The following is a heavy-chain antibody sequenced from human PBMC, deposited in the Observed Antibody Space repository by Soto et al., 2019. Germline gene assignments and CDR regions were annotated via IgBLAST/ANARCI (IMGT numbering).Heavy chain of an antibody. J-gene: IGHJ5*02. CDR1: GGSISSGGYY. CDR3: ARGDLWFGELSHWFDP. CDR2: IYYSGST. D-gene: IGHD3-10*01. V-gene: IGHV4-31*03. Sequence: SETLSLTCTVSGGSISSGGYYWSWIRQHPGKGLEWIGYIYYSGSTYYNPSLKSRVTISVDTSKNQFSLKLSSVTAADTAVYYCARGDLWFGELSHWFDPWGQGTLVTVSS.